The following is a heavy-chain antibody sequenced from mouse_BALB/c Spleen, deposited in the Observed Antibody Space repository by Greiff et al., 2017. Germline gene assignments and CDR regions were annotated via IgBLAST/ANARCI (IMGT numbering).Heavy chain of an antibody. CDR3: ARREYGNGYYYAMDY. Sequence: EVQLQQSGAELVKPGASVKLSCTASGFNIKDTYMHWVKQRPEQGLEWIGRIDPANGNTKYDPKFQGKATITTDTSSNTAYLQLSSLTSEDTAVYDCARREYGNGYYYAMDYWGQGTSVTVSS. CDR2: IDPANGNT. J-gene: IGHJ4*01. D-gene: IGHD2-1*01. CDR1: GFNIKDTY. V-gene: IGHV14-3*02.